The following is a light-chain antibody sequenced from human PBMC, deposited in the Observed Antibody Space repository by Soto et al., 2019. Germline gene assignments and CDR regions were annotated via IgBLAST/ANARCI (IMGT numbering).Light chain of an antibody. Sequence: EIVLTQSPGTLSLSPGERATLSCRASQSVSRNYLAWYQQKPGQAPRLLIYAASSRISGIPDRFSGSGSGTDFTLIISRLEPEDFAVYHCQQYGSAPRTFDQGTKVEIK. V-gene: IGKV3-20*01. CDR3: QQYGSAPRT. CDR1: QSVSRNY. J-gene: IGKJ1*01. CDR2: AAS.